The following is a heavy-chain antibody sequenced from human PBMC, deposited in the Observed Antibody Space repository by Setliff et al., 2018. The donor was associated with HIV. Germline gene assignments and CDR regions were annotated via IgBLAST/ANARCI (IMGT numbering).Heavy chain of an antibody. D-gene: IGHD2-15*01. CDR2: IIPILGIA. V-gene: IGHV1-69*10. CDR3: AGRVRDCSGGSCYLDAFDI. J-gene: IGHJ3*02. CDR1: GGTFSNYA. Sequence: SVKVSCKASGGTFSNYAFSWVRQAPGQGLEWMGGIIPILGIANYAQKFQGRVTITTDESTSTAYMELSSLRSEDTAVYYCAGRVRDCSGGSCYLDAFDIWGQGTMVTVSS.